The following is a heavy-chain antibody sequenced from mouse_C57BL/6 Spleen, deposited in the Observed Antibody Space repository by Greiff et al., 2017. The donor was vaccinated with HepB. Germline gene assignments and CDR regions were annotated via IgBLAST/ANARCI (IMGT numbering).Heavy chain of an antibody. CDR1: GFTFSSYA. Sequence: EVQGVESGGGLVKPGGSLKLSCAASGFTFSSYAMSWVRQTPEKRLEWVATISDGGSYTYYPDNVKGRFTISRDNAKNNLYLQMSHLKSEDTAMYYCARDGGADYYGSSYFDYWGQGTTLTVSS. J-gene: IGHJ2*01. CDR3: ARDGGADYYGSSYFDY. V-gene: IGHV5-4*01. CDR2: ISDGGSYT. D-gene: IGHD1-1*01.